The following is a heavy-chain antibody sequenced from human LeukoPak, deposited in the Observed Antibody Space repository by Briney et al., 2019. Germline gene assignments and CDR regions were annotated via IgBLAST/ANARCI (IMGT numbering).Heavy chain of an antibody. CDR3: AGDSRISGSGSYYGY. CDR1: GYTFTGYY. V-gene: IGHV1-2*02. CDR2: INPNSGGT. J-gene: IGHJ4*02. Sequence: ASVKVSCKASGYTFTGYYMHWVRQAPGQGLEWMGWINPNSGGTNYAQKFQGRVTMTRDTSISTAYMELSRLRSDDTAVYYCAGDSRISGSGSYYGYWGQGTLVTVSS. D-gene: IGHD3-10*01.